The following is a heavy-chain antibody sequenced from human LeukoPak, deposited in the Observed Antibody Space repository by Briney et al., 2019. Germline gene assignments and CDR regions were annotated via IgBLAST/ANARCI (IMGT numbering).Heavy chain of an antibody. CDR2: ITPSTSNE. V-gene: IGHV3-48*02. CDR3: ARATYDSSGYYTFDY. Sequence: GGSLRLSCAASGFTFSSYSMNWVRQAPGKGLEWISYITPSTSNEFYADSVEGRFTSSRDNAKNSLYLHMNSLRDEDTAVYYCARATYDSSGYYTFDYWGQGTLVTVSS. J-gene: IGHJ4*02. D-gene: IGHD3-22*01. CDR1: GFTFSSYS.